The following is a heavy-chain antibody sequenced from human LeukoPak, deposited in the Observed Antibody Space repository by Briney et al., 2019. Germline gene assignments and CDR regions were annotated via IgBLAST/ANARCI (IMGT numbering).Heavy chain of an antibody. D-gene: IGHD2-15*01. CDR3: AKDLRYCSGGSCH. CDR2: ISGSGGRT. J-gene: IGHJ4*02. V-gene: IGHV3-23*01. Sequence: PGGSLRLSCAASGFTFSSYAMSWVRQAPGKGLEWVSAISGSGGRTYYADSVKGRFTISRDNSKNTLYLQMNSLRAEDTAVYYCAKDLRYCSGGSCHWGQGTLVTVSS. CDR1: GFTFSSYA.